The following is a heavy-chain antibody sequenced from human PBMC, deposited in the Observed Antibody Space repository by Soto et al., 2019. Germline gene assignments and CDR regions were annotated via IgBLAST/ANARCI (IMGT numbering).Heavy chain of an antibody. CDR1: GFTFSSYA. D-gene: IGHD3-3*01. CDR2: ISYDGSNK. V-gene: IGHV3-30-3*01. J-gene: IGHJ6*02. Sequence: QVQLVESGGGVVQPGRSLRLSCAASGFTFSSYAMHWVRQAPGKGLEWVAVISYDGSNKYYADSVKGRFTISRDNSKNTLYLQRNSLRAEDTAVYYCARDRRYYDFWSALHYYGMDVWGQGTTVTVSS. CDR3: ARDRRYYDFWSALHYYGMDV.